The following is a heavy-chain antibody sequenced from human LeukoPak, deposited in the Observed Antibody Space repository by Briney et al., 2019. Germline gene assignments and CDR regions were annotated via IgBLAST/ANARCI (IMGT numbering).Heavy chain of an antibody. CDR2: IYYSGST. Sequence: KASETLSLTCTVSGGSISSYYWSWIRQPPGKGLEWIGYIYYSGSTNYNPSLKSRVTISVDTSKNQFSLKLSSVTAADTAVYYCARVVVGAPLHWYFDLWGRGTLVTVSS. CDR3: ARVVVGAPLHWYFDL. CDR1: GGSISSYY. J-gene: IGHJ2*01. V-gene: IGHV4-59*01. D-gene: IGHD1-26*01.